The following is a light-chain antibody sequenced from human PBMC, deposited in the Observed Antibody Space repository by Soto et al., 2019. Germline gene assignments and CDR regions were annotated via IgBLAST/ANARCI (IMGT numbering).Light chain of an antibody. J-gene: IGLJ3*02. V-gene: IGLV4-69*01. CDR2: LNSDGSH. CDR3: QTWGTGIWV. Sequence: QPVLTQSPSASASLGASVKLTCTLSSGHSNYAIAWHQQQPEKGPRYLMNLNSDGSHSKGDGIPDRFSGSSSGAERYLTISGLQSEDEADYYCQTWGTGIWVFGGGTKLTVL. CDR1: SGHSNYA.